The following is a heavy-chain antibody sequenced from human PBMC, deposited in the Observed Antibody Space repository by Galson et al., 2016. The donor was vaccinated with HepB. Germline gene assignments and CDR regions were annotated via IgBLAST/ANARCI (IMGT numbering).Heavy chain of an antibody. Sequence: RLSCAASGFTFSSYAMGWVRQAPGKGLEWLSIISSSGGSTYWADSVKGRFTISRDNSKNTLYLQMNSLRADDTAVYYCARDPEWDRDWYFDLWGRGTLVTVSS. CDR1: GFTFSSYA. J-gene: IGHJ2*01. CDR3: ARDPEWDRDWYFDL. V-gene: IGHV3-23*01. D-gene: IGHD1-26*01. CDR2: ISSSGGST.